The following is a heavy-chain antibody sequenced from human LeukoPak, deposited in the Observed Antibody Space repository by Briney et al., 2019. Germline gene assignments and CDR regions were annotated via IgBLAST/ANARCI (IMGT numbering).Heavy chain of an antibody. D-gene: IGHD4-17*01. CDR2: ISTLSGNT. J-gene: IGHJ4*02. V-gene: IGHV1-18*01. CDR1: GYTLTSYG. CDR3: ARGAYGDK. Sequence: VASVKVSCEASGYTLTSYGINWMRQAPGQGLEWMGWISTLSGNTNYAQKVQGRLTLTTDRSTNTAYMELRSLRSDDTAVYYCARGAYGDKWGQGTMVTVSS.